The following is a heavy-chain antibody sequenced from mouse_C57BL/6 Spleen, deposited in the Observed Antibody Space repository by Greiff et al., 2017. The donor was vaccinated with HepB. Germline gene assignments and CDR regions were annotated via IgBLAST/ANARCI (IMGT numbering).Heavy chain of an antibody. V-gene: IGHV1-55*01. CDR1: GYTFTSYW. CDR2: IYPGSGST. J-gene: IGHJ3*01. D-gene: IGHD1-1*01. Sequence: QVQLQQPGAELVKPGASVKMSCKASGYTFTSYWITWVKQRPGQGLEWIGDIYPGSGSTNYNEKFKSKATLTVDTSSSTAYMQLSSLTSEDSAVYYCARTYYYGSPPFAYWGQGTLVTVAA. CDR3: ARTYYYGSPPFAY.